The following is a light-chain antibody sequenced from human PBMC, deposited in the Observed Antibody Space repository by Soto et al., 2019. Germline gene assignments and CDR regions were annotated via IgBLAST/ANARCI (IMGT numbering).Light chain of an antibody. CDR3: SSYTSSSTLEWV. J-gene: IGLJ3*02. V-gene: IGLV2-14*01. Sequence: QSALTQPASVSGSPGQSITISCTGTSSDVGGYNYVYWYQQHPGKAPKLMIYDVSNRPSGVSNRFSGSKSGNTASLTISGLQAEDEADYYCSSYTSSSTLEWVFGGGTKLTVL. CDR2: DVS. CDR1: SSDVGGYNY.